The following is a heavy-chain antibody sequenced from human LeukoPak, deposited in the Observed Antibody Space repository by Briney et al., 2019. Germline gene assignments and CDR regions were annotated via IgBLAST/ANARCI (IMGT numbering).Heavy chain of an antibody. J-gene: IGHJ4*02. CDR1: GGSISSHY. D-gene: IGHD7-27*01. V-gene: IGHV4-59*11. Sequence: PSETLSLTCTVSGGSISSHYWSWIRQPPGKGLEWIGYIYYSGSTNYNPSLKSRVTISVDTSKNQFSLKLSSVTAADTAVYYCAREKLGSFDYWGQGTLVTVSS. CDR2: IYYSGST. CDR3: AREKLGSFDY.